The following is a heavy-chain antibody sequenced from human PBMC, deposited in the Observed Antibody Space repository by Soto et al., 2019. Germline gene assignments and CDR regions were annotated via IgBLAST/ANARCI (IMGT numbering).Heavy chain of an antibody. J-gene: IGHJ3*02. Sequence: QVQLVQSGAEVKKPGSSVKVSCKASGGTFSSYTISWVRQAPGQGLEWMGRIIPILGIANYAQKFQGRVTITADKSTSTAYMELSSLRSEDTAVYYCARDYGDYFAFDIWGQETVVTVSS. CDR2: IIPILGIA. CDR3: ARDYGDYFAFDI. CDR1: GGTFSSYT. D-gene: IGHD4-17*01. V-gene: IGHV1-69*08.